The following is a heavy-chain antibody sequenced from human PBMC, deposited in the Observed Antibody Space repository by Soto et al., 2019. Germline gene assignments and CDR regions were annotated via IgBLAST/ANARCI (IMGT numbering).Heavy chain of an antibody. J-gene: IGHJ6*02. CDR3: ATQTSTYTWDV. V-gene: IGHV4-4*02. Sequence: QVQLQESGPGLVKPSRTLSLSCAVSGGSITNTKWWTWVRQAPGKGLEWIGEVSRSEGSTYTPSLEGRVAMSVETSNNQVPLRLSSVTAADTTVYYCATQTSTYTWDVWGQGTTVTVS. CDR1: GGSITNTKW. CDR2: VSRSEGS. D-gene: IGHD1-1*01.